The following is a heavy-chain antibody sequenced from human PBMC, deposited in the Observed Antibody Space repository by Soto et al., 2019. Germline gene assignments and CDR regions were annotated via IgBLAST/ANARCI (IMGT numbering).Heavy chain of an antibody. CDR3: AKNGQPPYYYYGLDV. CDR2: ISGYNGDT. V-gene: IGHV1-18*01. Sequence: QVQLVQSGGEVKKPGASVKVSCKASGYTFSRYGISWVRQAPGQGLEWMGWISGYNGDTNYAQKFQGRVTMTIDTSTTTAYMERRSLTSDDTAVYYCAKNGQPPYYYYGLDVWGQGTTVTVSS. CDR1: GYTFSRYG. J-gene: IGHJ6*02. D-gene: IGHD2-8*01.